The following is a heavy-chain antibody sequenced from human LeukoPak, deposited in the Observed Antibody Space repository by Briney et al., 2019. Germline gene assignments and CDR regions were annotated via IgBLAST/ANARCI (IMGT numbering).Heavy chain of an antibody. J-gene: IGHJ4*02. V-gene: IGHV3-21*04. CDR1: GFTFSSYS. Sequence: GGFLRLSCAASGFTFSSYSMNWVRQAPGKGLEWVSSISSSSSYIYYADSVKGRFTISRDNAESSLYLQMNSLRAEDTAVYYCVRNLAVAGTCFDSWGQGTLVTVSS. D-gene: IGHD6-19*01. CDR3: VRNLAVAGTCFDS. CDR2: ISSSSSYI.